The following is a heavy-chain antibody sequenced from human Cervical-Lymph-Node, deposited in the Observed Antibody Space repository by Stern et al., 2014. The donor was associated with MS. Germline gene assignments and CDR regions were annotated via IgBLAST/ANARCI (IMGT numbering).Heavy chain of an antibody. J-gene: IGHJ3*02. CDR1: GFTFSTYW. Sequence: VQLVESGGGLVQPGGSLRLSCAASGFTFSTYWMHWVRQAPGKALAWVSRINSEESSTTYADSVKGRFGNSRDNDKNTLYLQMNSLRAEDTAVYYCARGVMVAATYAYDIWGQGTMVTISS. D-gene: IGHD2-15*01. V-gene: IGHV3-74*01. CDR3: ARGVMVAATYAYDI. CDR2: INSEESST.